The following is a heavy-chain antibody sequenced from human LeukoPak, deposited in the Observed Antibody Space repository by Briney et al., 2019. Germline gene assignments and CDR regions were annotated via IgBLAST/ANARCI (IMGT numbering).Heavy chain of an antibody. J-gene: IGHJ4*02. CDR2: ISGHGDST. D-gene: IGHD4-23*01. CDR3: AKGDYGGDFRYFDY. V-gene: IGHV3-23*01. Sequence: GGSLRLSCAASGFTFSNYVMNWVRQGPGRGLEWVSAISGHGDSTYYADSVKGRFTISRDNSQNTLWLQMSSLRAEDTAVYYCAKGDYGGDFRYFDYWGQETLVTVSS. CDR1: GFTFSNYV.